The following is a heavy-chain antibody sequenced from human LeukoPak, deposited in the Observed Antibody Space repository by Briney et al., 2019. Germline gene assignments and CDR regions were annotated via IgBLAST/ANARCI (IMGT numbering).Heavy chain of an antibody. CDR3: ARSRDGIVATITFFDY. CDR2: IIPIFGTA. D-gene: IGHD5-12*01. J-gene: IGHJ4*02. V-gene: IGHV1-69*05. Sequence: SVKVPCKASGGTFSSYAISWVRQAPGQGLEWMGGIIPIFGTANYAQKFQGRVTITTDESTSTAYMELSSLRSEDTAVYYCARSRDGIVATITFFDYWGQGTLVTVSS. CDR1: GGTFSSYA.